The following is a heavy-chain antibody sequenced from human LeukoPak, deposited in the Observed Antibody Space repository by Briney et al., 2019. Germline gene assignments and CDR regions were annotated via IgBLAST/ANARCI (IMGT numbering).Heavy chain of an antibody. J-gene: IGHJ4*02. D-gene: IGHD5-24*01. CDR3: ARGDGYNTDLDY. CDR2: TSSSGSTI. Sequence: PGGSPRLSCAASGFTFSSYEMNWVRQAPGKGLEWVSYTSSSGSTIYYADSVKGRFTISRDNAKNSLYLQMNSLRAEDTAVYYCARGDGYNTDLDYWGQGTLVTVSS. V-gene: IGHV3-48*03. CDR1: GFTFSSYE.